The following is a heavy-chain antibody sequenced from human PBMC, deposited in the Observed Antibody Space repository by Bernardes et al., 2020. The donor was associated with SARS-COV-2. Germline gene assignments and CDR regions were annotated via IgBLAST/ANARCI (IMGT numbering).Heavy chain of an antibody. CDR1: GDSINYYY. CDR3: SRHAKYCTNGVCQTYYYYAMDV. Sequence: SETLSLTCTVSGDSINYYYWSWIRQSPGRGLEWNGHIYHSGSTNYNPSPKSRVSISIDTSKKQLSLKLSSVTAADTAVYYCSRHAKYCTNGVCQTYYYYAMDVWGQGTTVTVSS. V-gene: IGHV4-59*08. D-gene: IGHD2-8*01. CDR2: IYHSGST. J-gene: IGHJ6*02.